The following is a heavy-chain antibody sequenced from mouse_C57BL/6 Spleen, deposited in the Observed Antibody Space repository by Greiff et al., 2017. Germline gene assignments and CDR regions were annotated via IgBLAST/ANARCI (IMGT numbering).Heavy chain of an antibody. CDR2: IRNKANGYTT. Sequence: EVQLQESGGGLVQPGGSLSLSCAASGFTFTDYYMSWVRQPPGKALEWLGFIRNKANGYTTEYSASVKGRFTISRDNSQSILYLQMNALRAEDSATYYCARYEATYDFDYGGQGTTLTVSS. D-gene: IGHD3-2*02. V-gene: IGHV7-3*01. CDR3: ARYEATYDFDY. J-gene: IGHJ2*01. CDR1: GFTFTDYY.